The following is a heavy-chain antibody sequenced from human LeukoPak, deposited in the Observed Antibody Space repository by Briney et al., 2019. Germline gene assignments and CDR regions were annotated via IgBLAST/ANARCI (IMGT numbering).Heavy chain of an antibody. CDR1: GYSFTSYW. J-gene: IGHJ4*02. CDR2: IYPGDSDT. D-gene: IGHD2-21*01. V-gene: IGHV5-51*01. Sequence: GESLKISCKGSGYSFTSYWIGWVRQMPGKGLEWMGIIYPGDSDTRYSPSFQGQVTISADKSISTAYLQWSSLKASDTAMYYCARSVGLLQVVIAYFDYWGQGTLVTVSS. CDR3: ARSVGLLQVVIAYFDY.